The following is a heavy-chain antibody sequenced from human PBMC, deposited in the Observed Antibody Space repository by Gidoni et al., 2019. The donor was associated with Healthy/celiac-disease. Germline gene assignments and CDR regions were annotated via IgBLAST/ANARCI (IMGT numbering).Heavy chain of an antibody. D-gene: IGHD2-21*02. V-gene: IGHV3-48*01. CDR1: GFPFRRYG. Sequence: EVQLVESGGGLVQPGGSLRLSFSASGFPFRRYGMNWVRQAPGKGLEGVSYISSSSSTIYYADSVKGRFTISRDNAKNSLYLQMNSLRAEDTAVYYCARDLGDCGGDCYTTYFDYWGQGTLVTVSS. J-gene: IGHJ4*02. CDR3: ARDLGDCGGDCYTTYFDY. CDR2: ISSSSSTI.